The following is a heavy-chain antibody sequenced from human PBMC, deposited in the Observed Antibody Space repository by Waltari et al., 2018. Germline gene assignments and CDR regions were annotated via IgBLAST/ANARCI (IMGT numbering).Heavy chain of an antibody. CDR2: IKKNGSAM. Sequence: EVQLVESGGGLVQPGGSLKLSCAASGFILTNYRMSWVRQAPGRGLEWMTNIKKNGSAMFAVDSVKGRVTIARDGTKTSLVLEMNSLGVEGTAGYYCARDFVLGVPVVGFDSWGQGTLVTVSS. D-gene: IGHD2-8*02. V-gene: IGHV3-7*01. J-gene: IGHJ5*01. CDR3: ARDFVLGVPVVGFDS. CDR1: GFILTNYR.